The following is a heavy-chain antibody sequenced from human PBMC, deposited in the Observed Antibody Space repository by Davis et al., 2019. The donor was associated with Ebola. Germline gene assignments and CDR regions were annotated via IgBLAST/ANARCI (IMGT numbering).Heavy chain of an antibody. Sequence: GESLKISCAASGFTFSNYDMNWVRQAPGKGLEWISHISSSSNYIKYADSVRGRFIISRDKSNNTLYLEMNSLRVDDTAVYFCARDRPYSSSPFRLDYWGQGTLVTVSS. CDR1: GFTFSNYD. J-gene: IGHJ4*02. CDR3: ARDRPYSSSPFRLDY. D-gene: IGHD6-6*01. V-gene: IGHV3-21*04. CDR2: ISSSSNYI.